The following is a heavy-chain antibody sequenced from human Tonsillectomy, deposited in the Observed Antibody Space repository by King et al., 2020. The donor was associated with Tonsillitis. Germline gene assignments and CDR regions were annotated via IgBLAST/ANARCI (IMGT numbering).Heavy chain of an antibody. V-gene: IGHV3-30*04. Sequence: VQLVESGGGVVQPGRSLRLSCAASGFTFRAYAMHWVRQPPGKGLEWVAVISYDGSNKYYADSVKGRFTVSRDNSKNTLYLQMNSLRTEDTSVYYCARWGATWQLVPSMGGMDVWGEGTTVTVSS. D-gene: IGHD6-6*01. CDR2: ISYDGSNK. J-gene: IGHJ6*04. CDR1: GFTFRAYA. CDR3: ARWGATWQLVPSMGGMDV.